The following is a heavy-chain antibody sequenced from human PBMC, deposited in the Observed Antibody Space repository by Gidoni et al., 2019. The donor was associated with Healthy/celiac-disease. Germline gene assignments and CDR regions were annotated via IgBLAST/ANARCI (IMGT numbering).Heavy chain of an antibody. Sequence: GLEWIGSIYYSGSTYYNPSLKSRVTISVDTSKNQFSLKLSSVTAADTAVYYCARRYYDSSGYYPPYFDYWGQGTLVTVSS. CDR2: IYYSGST. V-gene: IGHV4-39*01. CDR3: ARRYYDSSGYYPPYFDY. J-gene: IGHJ4*02. D-gene: IGHD3-22*01.